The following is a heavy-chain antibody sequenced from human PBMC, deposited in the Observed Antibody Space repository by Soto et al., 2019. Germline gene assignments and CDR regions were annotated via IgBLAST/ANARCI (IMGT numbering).Heavy chain of an antibody. Sequence: VGSLRLSCAASGFTFSSYSMNWVRQAPGKGLEWVSYISGSSRTIDYADSVKVRFTISRDNAKNSLYLQMNSLRDEKKAVCYWARDLNWSFDSWGQGTLVTVYS. V-gene: IGHV3-48*02. D-gene: IGHD1-1*01. CDR2: ISGSSRTI. J-gene: IGHJ4*02. CDR1: GFTFSSYS. CDR3: ARDLNWSFDS.